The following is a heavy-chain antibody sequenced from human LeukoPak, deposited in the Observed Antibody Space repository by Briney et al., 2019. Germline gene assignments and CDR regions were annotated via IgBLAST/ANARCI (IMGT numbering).Heavy chain of an antibody. CDR3: VRLSAMVYTFDY. CDR2: INPSGGST. J-gene: IGHJ4*02. CDR1: GYTFTSYY. D-gene: IGHD5-18*01. Sequence: ASVKVSCKASGYTFTSYYMHWVRQAPGQGLEWMGIINPSGGSTSYAQKFQGRVTMTRDTSTSTVYMELSSLRSEDTAVYYCVRLSAMVYTFDYWGQGTLVTVSS. V-gene: IGHV1-46*01.